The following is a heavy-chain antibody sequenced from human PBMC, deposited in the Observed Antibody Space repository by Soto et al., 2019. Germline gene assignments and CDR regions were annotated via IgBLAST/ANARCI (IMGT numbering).Heavy chain of an antibody. CDR1: GFTFSSYA. D-gene: IGHD6-19*01. CDR3: AKTANGWFSAFDM. CDR2: ISGSGGTT. Sequence: EVPLLESGGGLVQPGGSLRLSCAASGFTFSSYAMSWVRQAPGKGLEWVSAISGSGGTTYYADSVKGRFTFSRDNSKNTLYLQMNSLRAEDTAVYYCAKTANGWFSAFDMWGQGTMVTVSS. J-gene: IGHJ3*02. V-gene: IGHV3-23*01.